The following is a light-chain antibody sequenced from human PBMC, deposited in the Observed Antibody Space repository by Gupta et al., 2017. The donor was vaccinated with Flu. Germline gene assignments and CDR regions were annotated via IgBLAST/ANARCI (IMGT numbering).Light chain of an antibody. CDR3: QQRSVWPLT. V-gene: IGKV3-11*01. CDR2: DAS. CDR1: ENIGNF. Sequence: LAPRGTVTLSCRASENIGNFLSWFQQKPGQAPRLVIYDASKRATGIPARFSGGGSGTDFTLTISSLEPEDFAVYYCQQRSVWPLTFGRGTKVEIK. J-gene: IGKJ4*01.